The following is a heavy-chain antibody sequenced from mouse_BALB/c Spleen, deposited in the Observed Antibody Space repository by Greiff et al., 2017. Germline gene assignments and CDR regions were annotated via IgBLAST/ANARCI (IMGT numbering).Heavy chain of an antibody. CDR3: AREGMGLRRGYAMDY. CDR2: ISTYYGDA. Sequence: VQLQQSGAELVRPGVSVKISCKGSGYTFTDYAMHWVKQSHAKSLEWIGVISTYYGDASYNQKFKGKATMTVDKSSSTAYMELARLTSEDSAIYYCAREGMGLRRGYAMDYWGQGTSVTVSS. D-gene: IGHD2-4*01. CDR1: GYTFTDYA. J-gene: IGHJ4*01. V-gene: IGHV1S137*01.